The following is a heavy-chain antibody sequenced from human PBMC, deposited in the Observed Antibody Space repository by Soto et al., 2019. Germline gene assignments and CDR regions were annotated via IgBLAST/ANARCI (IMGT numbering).Heavy chain of an antibody. J-gene: IGHJ6*02. Sequence: EVQLVESGGGLVQPGGSLRLSCAASGFTFSSYSLNWVRQAPGKGLEWVSSITSSSSYIYYADSVKGRFTISRDNAKNSLDLQMNSPGAEDTAVYDCAGEQWACEMDVWGQGTTVTVSS. V-gene: IGHV3-21*01. CDR2: ITSSSSYI. D-gene: IGHD6-19*01. CDR3: AGEQWACEMDV. CDR1: GFTFSSYS.